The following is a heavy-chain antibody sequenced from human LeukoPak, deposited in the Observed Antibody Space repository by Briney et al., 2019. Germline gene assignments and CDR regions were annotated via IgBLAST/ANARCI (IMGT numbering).Heavy chain of an antibody. V-gene: IGHV1-69*13. CDR3: TRESGSYHGNDY. CDR1: GGTFSSYA. J-gene: IGHJ4*02. D-gene: IGHD1-26*01. CDR2: IIPIFGTA. Sequence: SVKVSCKASGGTFSSYAISWVRQAPGQGLEWMGGIIPIFGTANYAQKFQGRVTITADESTSTAYMELSSLRSDDTAVYYCTRESGSYHGNDYWGQGTLVTVSS.